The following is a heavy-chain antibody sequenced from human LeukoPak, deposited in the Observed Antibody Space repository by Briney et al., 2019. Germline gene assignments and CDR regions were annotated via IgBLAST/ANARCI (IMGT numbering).Heavy chain of an antibody. Sequence: GGSLRLSCAASGSTFSSYGMHWVRQAPGKGLEWVAFIRYDGSNKYYADSVKGRFTISRDNSKNTLYLQMNSLRAEDTAVYYCAKGPHRGLGYYYYMDVWGKGTTVTVSS. CDR2: IRYDGSNK. J-gene: IGHJ6*03. CDR1: GSTFSSYG. CDR3: AKGPHRGLGYYYYMDV. V-gene: IGHV3-30*02. D-gene: IGHD3-16*01.